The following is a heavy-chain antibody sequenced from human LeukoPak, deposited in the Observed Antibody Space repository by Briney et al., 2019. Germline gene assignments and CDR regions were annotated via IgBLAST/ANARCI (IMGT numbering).Heavy chain of an antibody. V-gene: IGHV5-51*01. D-gene: IGHD2/OR15-2a*01. CDR1: VFSFTNYW. CDR3: ARPGFSSYGMDV. J-gene: IGHJ6*02. Sequence: GESLKISCKASVFSFTNYWIAWVRQMPGQGLEWMGSIYPGDSDTRYSPSFQGQVTISADKSISTAYLQWSSLKASDTAMYYCARPGFSSYGMDVWGQGTTVTVSS. CDR2: IYPGDSDT.